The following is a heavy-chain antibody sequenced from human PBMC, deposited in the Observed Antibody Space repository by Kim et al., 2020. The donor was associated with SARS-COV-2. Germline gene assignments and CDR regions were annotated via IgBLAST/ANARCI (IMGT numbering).Heavy chain of an antibody. Sequence: SETLSLTCTVSGGSISSGSYYWSWIRQPAGKGLEWIGRIYTSGSTNYNPSLKSRVTISVDTSKNQFSLKLSSVTAADTAVYYCARGDIVVVPAAIGYYYYGMDVWGQGTTVTVSS. CDR1: GGSISSGSYY. V-gene: IGHV4-61*02. CDR2: IYTSGST. J-gene: IGHJ6*02. D-gene: IGHD2-2*01. CDR3: ARGDIVVVPAAIGYYYYGMDV.